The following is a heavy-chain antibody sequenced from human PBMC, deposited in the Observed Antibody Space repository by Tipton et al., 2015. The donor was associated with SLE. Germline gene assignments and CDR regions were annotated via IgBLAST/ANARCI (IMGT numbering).Heavy chain of an antibody. CDR1: GDSISSSSYY. CDR3: ARDEYRYDATGYHLLGHFDF. D-gene: IGHD3-22*01. CDR2: VYYTGNT. Sequence: TLSLICIVSGDSISSSSYYWGWIRQPPGKGLEWVGTVYYTGNTFYNPSLKSRVTISVDTSKNQFSLKLSSVTAADTAVYYCARDEYRYDATGYHLLGHFDFWGQGTLVTVSS. J-gene: IGHJ4*02. V-gene: IGHV4-39*07.